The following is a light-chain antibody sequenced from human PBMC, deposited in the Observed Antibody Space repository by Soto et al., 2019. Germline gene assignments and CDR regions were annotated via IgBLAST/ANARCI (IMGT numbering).Light chain of an antibody. V-gene: IGKV3-20*01. CDR2: GAS. CDR3: QQYGSSPAT. J-gene: IGKJ1*01. CDR1: QSSSSNY. Sequence: EIVLTQSPGTLSLSPGERATLSCRASQSSSSNYLAWYQQKPGQAPRLLIYGASSRATGIPDRFSGSGSGTDFTLAISRLEPEDCAVYYCQQYGSSPATFGQGTKVEIK.